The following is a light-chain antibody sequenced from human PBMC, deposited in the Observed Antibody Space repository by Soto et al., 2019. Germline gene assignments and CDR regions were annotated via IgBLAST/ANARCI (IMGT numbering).Light chain of an antibody. Sequence: DVQMTQSPSTLSASVGDRVTITCRASQSIGEYLAWYQQKPGKAPKVLMYDASILESGVPSRFSGRGSGRQFTLTISSLQPDDFATYYCQQYSSYVFSFGPGTTVDVK. CDR2: DAS. V-gene: IGKV1-5*01. CDR1: QSIGEY. CDR3: QQYSSYVFS. J-gene: IGKJ3*01.